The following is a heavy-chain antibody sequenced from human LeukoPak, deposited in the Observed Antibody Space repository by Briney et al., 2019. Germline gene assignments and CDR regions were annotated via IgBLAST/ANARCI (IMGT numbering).Heavy chain of an antibody. D-gene: IGHD2-2*01. CDR1: GYTFTSYG. Sequence: GASVKVSCKASGYTFTSYGISWVRQAPGQGLEWMGIINPSGGSTSYAQKFQGRVTMTRDTSTSTVYMELSSLRSEDTAVYYCARDGWGIVVVPAPFGYFDYWGQGTLVTVSS. CDR3: ARDGWGIVVVPAPFGYFDY. J-gene: IGHJ4*02. V-gene: IGHV1-46*01. CDR2: INPSGGST.